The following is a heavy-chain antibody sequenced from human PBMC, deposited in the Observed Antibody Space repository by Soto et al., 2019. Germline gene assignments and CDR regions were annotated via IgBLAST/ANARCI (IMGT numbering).Heavy chain of an antibody. D-gene: IGHD5-18*01. CDR3: ARDPLVDTAMVFDY. CDR1: GFTFSSYG. V-gene: IGHV3-33*01. CDR2: IWYDRSNK. J-gene: IGHJ4*02. Sequence: HPGGSLRLSCAASGFTFSSYGMHWVRQAPGKGLEWVAVIWYDRSNKYYADSVKGRFTISRDNSKNTLYLQMNSLRAEDTAVCYCARDPLVDTAMVFDYWGQGTLVTVSS.